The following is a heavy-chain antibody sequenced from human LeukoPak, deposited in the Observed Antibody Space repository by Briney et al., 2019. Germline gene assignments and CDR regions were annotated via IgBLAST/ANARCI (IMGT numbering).Heavy chain of an antibody. CDR3: ARQDCSSTSCYYYFDY. Sequence: GESLRISCKGSGYSFTSYWISWVRQMPGKGLEWMGRIDPSGSYTNYSPSFQGHVTISADKSISTAYLQWSSLKASDTAMYYCARQDCSSTSCYYYFDYWGQGTLVTVSS. CDR1: GYSFTSYW. D-gene: IGHD2-2*01. J-gene: IGHJ4*02. V-gene: IGHV5-10-1*01. CDR2: IDPSGSYT.